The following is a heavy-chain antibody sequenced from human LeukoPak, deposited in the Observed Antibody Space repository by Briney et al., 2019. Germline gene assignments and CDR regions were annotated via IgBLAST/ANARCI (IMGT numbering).Heavy chain of an antibody. J-gene: IGHJ4*02. CDR3: AITYDSSGYPQPDFDY. V-gene: IGHV3-23*01. Sequence: GGSLRLSCAASGFTFSSYAMSWVRPAPGKGLEWVSAISGSGGSTYYADSVKGRFTISRDNSKNTLYLQMNSLRAEDTAVYYCAITYDSSGYPQPDFDYWGQGTLVTVSS. CDR1: GFTFSSYA. D-gene: IGHD3-22*01. CDR2: ISGSGGST.